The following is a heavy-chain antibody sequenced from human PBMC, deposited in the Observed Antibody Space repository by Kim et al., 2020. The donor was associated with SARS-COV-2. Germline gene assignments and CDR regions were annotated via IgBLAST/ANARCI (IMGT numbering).Heavy chain of an antibody. D-gene: IGHD2-2*01. CDR3: AKDGPYCSSTSCLGGAGYYYSYYMDV. J-gene: IGHJ6*03. V-gene: IGHV3-23*01. CDR1: GFTFSSYA. Sequence: GGSLRLSCAASGFTFSSYAMSWVRQAPGKGLEWVSAISGSGGSTYYADSVKGRFTISRDNSKNTLYLQMNSLRAEDTAVYYCAKDGPYCSSTSCLGGAGYYYSYYMDVWGKGTTVTVSS. CDR2: ISGSGGST.